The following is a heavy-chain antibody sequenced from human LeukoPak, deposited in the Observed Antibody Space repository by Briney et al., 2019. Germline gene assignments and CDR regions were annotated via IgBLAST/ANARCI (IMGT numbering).Heavy chain of an antibody. Sequence: GGSLRLSCTASGFTFSDFAMTWVRQAPGTGLEWVSVVSGSGATTYYADSVKGRFTISRDNSKNTLSLQMSSLRAEVTAVYYCAREVGDFDYWGQGALVTVSS. CDR1: GFTFSDFA. D-gene: IGHD3-16*01. CDR2: VSGSGATT. J-gene: IGHJ4*02. V-gene: IGHV3-23*01. CDR3: AREVGDFDY.